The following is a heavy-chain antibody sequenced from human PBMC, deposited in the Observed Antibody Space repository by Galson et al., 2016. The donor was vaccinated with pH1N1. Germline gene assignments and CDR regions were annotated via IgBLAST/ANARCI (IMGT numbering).Heavy chain of an antibody. Sequence: LRLSCAASGFTLSSYWMSWVRQAPGKGLEWVANMNQDVNKKYYVDSVKGRFIISRDYSKNSLYLQMNSLRAEDTVMYYCVRAVGRAEAHWGQGTLVTVSS. CDR2: MNQDVNKK. D-gene: IGHD1-26*01. V-gene: IGHV3-7*01. J-gene: IGHJ4*02. CDR1: GFTLSSYW. CDR3: VRAVGRAEAH.